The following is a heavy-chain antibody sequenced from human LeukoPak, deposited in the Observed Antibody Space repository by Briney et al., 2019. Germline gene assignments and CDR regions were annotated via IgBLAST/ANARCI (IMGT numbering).Heavy chain of an antibody. V-gene: IGHV3-30*18. D-gene: IGHD1-20*01. CDR2: ISSDGSNK. J-gene: IGHJ4*02. CDR1: GLSFNSCG. Sequence: PGRSLRLSCAASGLSFNSCGMHWVRQAPGKGLEWVAVISSDGSNKYYADSVKGRFTISRDNSKNTLSLQMNSLRTEDTAVFYCAKTGNYNWNGFDYWGQGTLVTVSS. CDR3: AKTGNYNWNGFDY.